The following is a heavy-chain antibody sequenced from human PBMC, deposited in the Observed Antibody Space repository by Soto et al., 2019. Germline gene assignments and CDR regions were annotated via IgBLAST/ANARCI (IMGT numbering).Heavy chain of an antibody. CDR3: ARVARGGKRSPLDSYGLDV. V-gene: IGHV4-31*03. CDR2: IYFSGST. CDR1: GGSINSGGHY. D-gene: IGHD3-10*01. Sequence: QVQLQESGPGLVKPSQTLSLTCTVSGGSINSGGHYWSWIRQLPGKGLEWIGYIYFSGSTYYNPSLKSRLTISVDTSKNQFSLKLSSVTAADTAVYYCARVARGGKRSPLDSYGLDVWGRGTTVTVSS. J-gene: IGHJ6*02.